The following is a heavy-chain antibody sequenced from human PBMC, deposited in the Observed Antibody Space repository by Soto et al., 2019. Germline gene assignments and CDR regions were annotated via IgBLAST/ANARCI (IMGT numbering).Heavy chain of an antibody. Sequence: QVRLVQSGADVKKPGSSVKVSCKASGGTFSSYAISWVRQAPGQGLEWMGGIIPIFGTANYAQKFQGRVTITADKSTSTAYMKLSSLRSEDTAVYYCATRAGSYYWYFDLWGRGTLVTVSS. CDR1: GGTFSSYA. CDR2: IIPIFGTA. J-gene: IGHJ2*01. CDR3: ATRAGSYYWYFDL. D-gene: IGHD3-10*01. V-gene: IGHV1-69*06.